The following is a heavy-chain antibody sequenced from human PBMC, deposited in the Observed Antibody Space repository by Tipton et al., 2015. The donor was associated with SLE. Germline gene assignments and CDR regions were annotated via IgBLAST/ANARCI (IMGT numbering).Heavy chain of an antibody. Sequence: QLVQSGAEVKKPGSSVKVSCKASGGTFSSYAISWVRQAPGQGLEWMGIINPSGGSTSYAQKFQGRVTMTRDASTSTVYMELSSLRSEDTAVYYCARGSGSSGVDIWGQGTMVTVSS. CDR3: ARGSGSSGVDI. CDR2: INPSGGST. J-gene: IGHJ3*02. CDR1: GGTFSSYA. D-gene: IGHD6-19*01. V-gene: IGHV1-46*01.